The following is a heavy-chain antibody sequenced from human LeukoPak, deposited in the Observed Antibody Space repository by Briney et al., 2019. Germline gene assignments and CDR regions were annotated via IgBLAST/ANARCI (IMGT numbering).Heavy chain of an antibody. CDR3: ASLARGGNWFDP. D-gene: IGHD6-6*01. Sequence: SETLSLTCAVYGGSFIGYDWTWIRQPPGKGLEWIGEINHSSGTNYNPSLKSRVTISVDTSKNQFSLKLSSVTAADTAVYYCASLARGGNWFDPWGQGTLVTVSS. J-gene: IGHJ5*02. V-gene: IGHV4-34*01. CDR2: INHSSGT. CDR1: GGSFIGYD.